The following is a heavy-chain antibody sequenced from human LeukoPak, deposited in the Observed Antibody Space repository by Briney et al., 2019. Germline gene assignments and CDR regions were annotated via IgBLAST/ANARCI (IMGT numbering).Heavy chain of an antibody. D-gene: IGHD3-10*01. CDR2: INYSGST. J-gene: IGHJ5*02. CDR1: GGSFSGYY. V-gene: IGHV4-34*01. Sequence: SETLSLTCAVYGGSFSGYYWSWIRQPPGKGLEWIGEINYSGSTNYNPSLKSRVTISVDTSKNQFSLKLSSVTAADTAVYYCARDLYVRGVINGNWFDPRGQGTLVTVSS. CDR3: ARDLYVRGVINGNWFDP.